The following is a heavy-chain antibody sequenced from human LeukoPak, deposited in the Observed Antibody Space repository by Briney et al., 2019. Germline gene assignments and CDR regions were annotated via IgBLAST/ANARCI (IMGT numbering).Heavy chain of an antibody. V-gene: IGHV1-46*01. J-gene: IGHJ2*01. D-gene: IGHD6-13*01. Sequence: ASVKISCKASGYTFTNYYMHWVRQSPGQGLEWLGLITPSGGSTWYAQKFQGRVTMTRDMSTSTDYMELSSLRSEDTAVYYCARVSSSWYQDWYFDLWGRGTLVTVSS. CDR3: ARVSSSWYQDWYFDL. CDR2: ITPSGGST. CDR1: GYTFTNYY.